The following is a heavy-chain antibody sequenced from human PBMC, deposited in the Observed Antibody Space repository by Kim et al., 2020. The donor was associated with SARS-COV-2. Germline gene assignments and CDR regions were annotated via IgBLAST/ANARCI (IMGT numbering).Heavy chain of an antibody. CDR1: GFTFSSYW. V-gene: IGHV3-7*03. CDR2: IKQDGSEK. CDR3: ASEGDGYNSAPHAFDI. D-gene: IGHD5-12*01. Sequence: GGSLRLSCAASGFTFSSYWMSWVRQAPGKGLEWVANIKQDGSEKYYVDSVKGRFTISRDNAKNSLYLQMNSLRAEDTAVYYCASEGDGYNSAPHAFDIWGQGTMVTVSS. J-gene: IGHJ3*02.